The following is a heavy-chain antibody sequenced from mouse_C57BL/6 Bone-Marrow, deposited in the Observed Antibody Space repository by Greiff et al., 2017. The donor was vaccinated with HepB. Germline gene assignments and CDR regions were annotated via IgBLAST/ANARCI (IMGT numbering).Heavy chain of an antibody. V-gene: IGHV10-3*01. Sequence: EVQLVESGGGLVQPKGSLKLSCAASGFTFNTYAMHWVRQAPGKGLEWVARIRSKSSNYATYYADSVKDRFTISRDESQSMLYLQMNNLKTEDKARYYCVRERPDSSGYPAWFAYWGQGTLVTVSA. CDR3: VRERPDSSGYPAWFAY. D-gene: IGHD3-2*02. CDR2: IRSKSSNYAT. CDR1: GFTFNTYA. J-gene: IGHJ3*01.